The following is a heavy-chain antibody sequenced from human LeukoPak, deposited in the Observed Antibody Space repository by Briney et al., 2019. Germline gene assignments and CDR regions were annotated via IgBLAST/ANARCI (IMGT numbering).Heavy chain of an antibody. J-gene: IGHJ4*02. CDR3: ARDRGDSPAIPRH. D-gene: IGHD2-21*02. Sequence: PGGSLRLSCAASGYTFSIYDMNWVRQAPGKGLEWVAFISGSGSTTSYADSVEGRFTISRDNAKNSLFLQMNGLRAEDAAVYYCARDRGDSPAIPRHWGQGTLVTVSS. CDR1: GYTFSIYD. CDR2: ISGSGSTT. V-gene: IGHV3-48*01.